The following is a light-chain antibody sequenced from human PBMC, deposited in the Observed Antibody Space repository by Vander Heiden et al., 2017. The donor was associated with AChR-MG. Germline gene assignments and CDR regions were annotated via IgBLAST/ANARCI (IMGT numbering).Light chain of an antibody. CDR1: QSLLHSNGYNS. CDR3: MHSLQTPFG. V-gene: IGKV2-28*01. Sequence: IVMTQSPLSLPVTPGEPASISCRSSQSLLHSNGYNSLDWYVQKPGQSPQLLIYFAYLRASGVPDRFSGRGSGTDFTLKISRVEADDVGLYYCMHSLQTPFGFGPGTKVEIK. J-gene: IGKJ3*01. CDR2: FAY.